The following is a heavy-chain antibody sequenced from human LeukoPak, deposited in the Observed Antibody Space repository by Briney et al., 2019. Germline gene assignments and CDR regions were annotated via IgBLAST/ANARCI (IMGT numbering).Heavy chain of an antibody. V-gene: IGHV3-74*01. Sequence: GSLRLSCTASGFTFSRYWMHWVRQAPGKGLVWVSRINGDGSRTNYADSVKGRFTFSRDNAKNTLYLQMNSLRAEDTAVYYCARDLNFDYWGQGTLVTVSS. J-gene: IGHJ4*02. CDR2: INGDGSRT. CDR1: GFTFSRYW. CDR3: ARDLNFDY.